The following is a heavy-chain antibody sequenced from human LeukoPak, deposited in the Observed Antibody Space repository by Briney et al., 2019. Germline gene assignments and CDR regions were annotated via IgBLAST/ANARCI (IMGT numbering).Heavy chain of an antibody. D-gene: IGHD3-10*01. J-gene: IGHJ6*02. Sequence: GASVKVSCKASGYTFTSYGISWVRQAPGQGLEWMGWISAYNCNTNYAQKLQGRVTMTTDTSTSTAYMELRSLRSDDTAVYYCAKAVTMVRGYGMDVWGQGTTVIVSS. V-gene: IGHV1-18*01. CDR2: ISAYNCNT. CDR1: GYTFTSYG. CDR3: AKAVTMVRGYGMDV.